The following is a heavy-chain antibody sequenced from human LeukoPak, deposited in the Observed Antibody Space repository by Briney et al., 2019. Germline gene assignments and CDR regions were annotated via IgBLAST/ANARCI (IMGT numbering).Heavy chain of an antibody. V-gene: IGHV4-59*08. CDR3: AKVSDRDSSGYYWGFEY. J-gene: IGHJ4*02. D-gene: IGHD3-22*01. Sequence: SETLSLTCTVSGGSISGYYWSWIRKPPGGGVGCIGYFYYSGTTNYNPSLKSRVTISVDTSKNQFSLKLTSVTATDTAVYYCAKVSDRDSSGYYWGFEYWGQRTLVTVSS. CDR2: FYYSGTT. CDR1: GGSISGYY.